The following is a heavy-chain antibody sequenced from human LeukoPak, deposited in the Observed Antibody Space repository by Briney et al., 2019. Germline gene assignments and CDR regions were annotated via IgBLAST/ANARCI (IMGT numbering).Heavy chain of an antibody. J-gene: IGHJ4*02. D-gene: IGHD3-10*01. CDR2: ISAYNGNT. CDR1: GYTFTSYG. Sequence: ASVTVSCKASGYTFTSYGISWVRQAPGQGLEWMGWISAYNGNTNYAQKLQGRVTMTTDTSTRTAYMEMRRLRCDETAVYYCARDRYSYGSGSYPSDYWGQGTLVTVSS. CDR3: ARDRYSYGSGSYPSDY. V-gene: IGHV1-18*01.